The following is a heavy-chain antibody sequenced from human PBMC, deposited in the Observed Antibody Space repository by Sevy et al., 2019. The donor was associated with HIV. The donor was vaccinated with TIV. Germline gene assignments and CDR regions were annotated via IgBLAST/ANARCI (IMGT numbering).Heavy chain of an antibody. D-gene: IGHD6-13*01. Sequence: HGGSLRLSCAASGFTFSSHGMHWVRQAPGKGLEWVAVISYDGSYKSYGDSVKGRFTISRDDSKNTLYLQMNSLRPEDTAVYYCARDSGYSINWYPAYWGQRTLVTVSS. CDR1: GFTFSSHG. CDR2: ISYDGSYK. CDR3: ARDSGYSINWYPAY. V-gene: IGHV3-30*03. J-gene: IGHJ4*02.